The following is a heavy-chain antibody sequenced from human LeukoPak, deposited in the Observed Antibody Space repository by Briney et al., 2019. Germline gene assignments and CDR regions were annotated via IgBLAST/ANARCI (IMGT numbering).Heavy chain of an antibody. CDR2: INSDGSST. Sequence: GSLRLSCAASGFTFSSNWMHWVRQAPGKGLMWVSQINSDGSSTNYADSVKGRFTISRDNAKNTLYLQMNSLRAEDTAVYYCARTEYCSPTSCKYASFWGQGTMVTVSS. CDR3: ARTEYCSPTSCKYASF. V-gene: IGHV3-74*01. CDR1: GFTFSSNW. D-gene: IGHD2-2*01. J-gene: IGHJ3*01.